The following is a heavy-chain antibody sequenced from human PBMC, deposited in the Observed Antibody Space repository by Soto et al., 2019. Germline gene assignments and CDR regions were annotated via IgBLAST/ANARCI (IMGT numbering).Heavy chain of an antibody. CDR1: GTSFSDYW. CDR3: ARVGSFCTGSTCSGF. J-gene: IGHJ1*01. D-gene: IGHD2-8*02. Sequence: QVQLHQWGTGLLRPSETLSLTCEVSGTSFSDYWWSWVRQAPGKGLEWIAEINPKGGVKYNPSLKKRLRSSVDLSKQQFSLEMTSVTSADTAVYYCARVGSFCTGSTCSGFWGQGTQVNVSS. CDR2: INPKGGV. V-gene: IGHV4-34*01.